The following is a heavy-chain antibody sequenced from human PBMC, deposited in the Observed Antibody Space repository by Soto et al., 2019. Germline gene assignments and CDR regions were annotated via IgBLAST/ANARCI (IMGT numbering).Heavy chain of an antibody. Sequence: QVQLVQSGAEVKKPGSSVKVSCKASGGTFSSYAISWVRQAPGQGLEWMGGIIPIFGTANYAQKFQGRVTITADESTSTAYMELSSLRSEDTAVYYCAGVHLVVVAAIFYYYGMDVWGQGTTVTVSS. CDR1: GGTFSSYA. CDR2: IIPIFGTA. CDR3: AGVHLVVVAAIFYYYGMDV. D-gene: IGHD2-15*01. V-gene: IGHV1-69*01. J-gene: IGHJ6*02.